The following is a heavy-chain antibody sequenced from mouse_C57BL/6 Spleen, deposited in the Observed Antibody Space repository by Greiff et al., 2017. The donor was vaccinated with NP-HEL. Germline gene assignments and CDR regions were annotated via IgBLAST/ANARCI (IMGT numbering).Heavy chain of an antibody. CDR2: INYDGSST. J-gene: IGHJ4*01. CDR1: GFTFSDYY. D-gene: IGHD2-4*01. V-gene: IGHV5-16*01. CDR3: ARDRGLRQRGAMDY. Sequence: EVKLVESEGGLVQPGSSMKLSCTASGFTFSDYYMAWVRQVPEKGLEWVANINYDGSSTYYLDSLKSRFIISRDNAKNILYLQMSSLKSEDTATYYCARDRGLRQRGAMDYWGQGTSVTVSS.